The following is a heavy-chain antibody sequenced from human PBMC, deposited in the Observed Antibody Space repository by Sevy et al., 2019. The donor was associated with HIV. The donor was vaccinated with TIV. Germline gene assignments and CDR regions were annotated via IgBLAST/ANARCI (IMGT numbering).Heavy chain of an antibody. D-gene: IGHD3-22*01. CDR3: ARMGDYSDSSGYYPLKF. CDR1: GYTFTGYY. V-gene: IGHV1-2*02. CDR2: INPNNGGT. Sequence: ASVKVSCKASGYTFTGYYVHWVRQAPGQGLEWMGWINPNNGGTYFAKKFQDSVTLTTDTSVNTAYMELRSLTFDDTAIYYCARMGDYSDSSGYYPLKFWSQGTLVTVSS. J-gene: IGHJ4*02.